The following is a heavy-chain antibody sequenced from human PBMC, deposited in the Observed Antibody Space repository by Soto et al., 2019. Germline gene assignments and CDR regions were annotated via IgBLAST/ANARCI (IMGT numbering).Heavy chain of an antibody. J-gene: IGHJ4*02. V-gene: IGHV3-23*01. CDR3: AKKVNSGPGSQYFDY. Sequence: LRLSCAASGFTFSSYSMSWVRQAPGKGLEWVSGFRAGGDDGTTYYADSVKGRFTISRDNSKNTLFLQMNSLRVEDTAIYYCAKKVNSGPGSQYFDYWGQGTLVTVSS. CDR1: GFTFSSYS. D-gene: IGHD3-10*01. CDR2: FRAGGDDGTT.